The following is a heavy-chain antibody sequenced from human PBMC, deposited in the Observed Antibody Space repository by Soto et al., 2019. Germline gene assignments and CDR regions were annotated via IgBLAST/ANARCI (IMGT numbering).Heavy chain of an antibody. D-gene: IGHD2-15*01. Sequence: EVRLVESGGGLVQPGGSLRLSCVASEFTFNTYEMNWVRQPPGKGLEWVSYISSSGATTYYADSVKGRFTISRDNANNSVYLKMDRLRAEDTAVYYCAGRDGHNRRKAAYYYYYCGVVVWGQGITVTVSS. CDR1: EFTFNTYE. V-gene: IGHV3-48*03. CDR2: ISSSGATT. CDR3: AGRDGHNRRKAAYYYYYCGVVV. J-gene: IGHJ6*02.